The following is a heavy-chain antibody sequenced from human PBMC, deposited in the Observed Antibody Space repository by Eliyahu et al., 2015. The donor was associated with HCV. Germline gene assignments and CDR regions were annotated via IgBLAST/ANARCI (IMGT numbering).Heavy chain of an antibody. CDR3: ARRHGGYSGYFKNYYYYYMDV. CDR2: IYPGDXDT. J-gene: IGHJ6*03. V-gene: IGHV5-51*03. CDR1: XYSFTSYW. Sequence: EVQLVQSGAEVXKPGESLKISCKGSXYSFTSYWIGWGRPMPGKGLEWMGXIYPGDXDTRYSPSFQGQVTIXADKSISTAYLQWSSLKASDTAMYYCARRHGGYSGYFKNYYYYYMDVWGKGTTVTVSS. D-gene: IGHD5-12*01.